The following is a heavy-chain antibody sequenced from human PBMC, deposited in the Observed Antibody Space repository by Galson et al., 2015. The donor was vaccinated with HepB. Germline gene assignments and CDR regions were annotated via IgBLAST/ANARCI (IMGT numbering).Heavy chain of an antibody. Sequence: SLRLSCAASGFTFSSYGMHWVRQAPGKGLEWVAVIWYDGSNKYYVDSVKGRFTISRDNSKNTLYLQMNSLRAEDTAVYYCARDGYDSSGSNRGYFDYWGQGTLVTVSS. CDR1: GFTFSSYG. J-gene: IGHJ4*02. V-gene: IGHV3-33*08. CDR2: IWYDGSNK. D-gene: IGHD3-22*01. CDR3: ARDGYDSSGSNRGYFDY.